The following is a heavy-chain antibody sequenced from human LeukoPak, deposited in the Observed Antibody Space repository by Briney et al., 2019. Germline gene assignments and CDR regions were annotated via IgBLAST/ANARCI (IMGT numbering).Heavy chain of an antibody. D-gene: IGHD6-19*01. J-gene: IGHJ6*02. CDR2: INPNSGGT. CDR1: GYTFTGYY. Sequence: ASVKVSCKASGYTFTGYYMHWVRQAPGQGLEWMGRINPNSGGTNYAQKFQGRVTMTRDTSISTAYMELSRLRSDDTAVYYCARVRHPEQWLVRDYGMDVWGQGTTVTVSS. V-gene: IGHV1-2*06. CDR3: ARVRHPEQWLVRDYGMDV.